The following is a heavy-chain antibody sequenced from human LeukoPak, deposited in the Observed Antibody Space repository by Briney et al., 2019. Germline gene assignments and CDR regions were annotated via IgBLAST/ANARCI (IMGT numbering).Heavy chain of an antibody. V-gene: IGHV3-23*01. CDR3: ARAYSGRYGLGYYYMDV. D-gene: IGHD1-26*01. CDR1: GFTFSSYG. CDR2: ISGSGGST. Sequence: HPGGTLRLSCAASGFTFSSYGMSWVRQAPGKGLEWVSAISGSGGSTYYADSVKGRFTISRDNAKNSLYLQMNSLRAEDTAVYYCARAYSGRYGLGYYYMDVWGKGTTVTISS. J-gene: IGHJ6*03.